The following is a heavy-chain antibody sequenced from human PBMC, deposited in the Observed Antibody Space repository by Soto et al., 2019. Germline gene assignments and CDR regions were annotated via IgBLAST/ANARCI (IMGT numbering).Heavy chain of an antibody. CDR2: INPKRGGT. J-gene: IGHJ6*02. CDR1: GYSFTDYH. D-gene: IGHD2-8*01. CDR3: ARGDSTDCSNGVCSFFYNHDMDV. V-gene: IGHV1-2*04. Sequence: GASVKVSGKASGYSFTDYHIHWVRQPPGKGLEWLGRINPKRGGTSTAQKCQSWVTITTDTSISTASMELTRLTSDDTAIYYCARGDSTDCSNGVCSFFYNHDMDVWGQGTTVTVSS.